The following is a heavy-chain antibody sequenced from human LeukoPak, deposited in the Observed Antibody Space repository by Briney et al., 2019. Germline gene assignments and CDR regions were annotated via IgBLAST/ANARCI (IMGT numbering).Heavy chain of an antibody. Sequence: PSETLSLTCTVSGGSINSGNYYWTWIRQPAGKGLEWIGRSFATGSSSSSHNPSLSGRASISVDTSKNQFSLQLSSVTAADSAVYFCARGIVSPRFYDYIDVWGKGTTVTVSS. CDR1: GGSINSGNYY. CDR2: SFATGSS. CDR3: ARGIVSPRFYDYIDV. V-gene: IGHV4-61*02. J-gene: IGHJ6*03. D-gene: IGHD1-26*01.